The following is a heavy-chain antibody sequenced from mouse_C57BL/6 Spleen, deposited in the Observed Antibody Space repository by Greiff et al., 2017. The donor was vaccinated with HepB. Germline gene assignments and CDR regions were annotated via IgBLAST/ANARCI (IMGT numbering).Heavy chain of an antibody. D-gene: IGHD2-4*01. Sequence: EVKLMESGGGLVQPGGSLKLSCAASGFTFSDYYMYWVRQTPEKRLEWVAYISNGGGSTYYPDTVKGRLTISRDNAKNTLYLQMSRLKSEDTAMYYCARRDYDGAMDYWGQGTSVTVSS. V-gene: IGHV5-12*01. CDR1: GFTFSDYY. CDR2: ISNGGGST. J-gene: IGHJ4*01. CDR3: ARRDYDGAMDY.